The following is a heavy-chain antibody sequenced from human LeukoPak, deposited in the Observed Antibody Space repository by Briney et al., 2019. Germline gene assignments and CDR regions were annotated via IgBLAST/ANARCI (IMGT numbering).Heavy chain of an antibody. D-gene: IGHD3-3*01. Sequence: GGSLRLSCAASGFTFSNAWMSWVRLAPGKGLEWVGRIKSKTDGGTTDYAAPVKGRFTISRDDSKNTLYLQMNSLKTEDTAVYYCTLFWSGYYRVSRPSTRNDYWGQGTLVTVSS. CDR3: TLFWSGYYRVSRPSTRNDY. V-gene: IGHV3-15*01. CDR1: GFTFSNAW. J-gene: IGHJ4*02. CDR2: IKSKTDGGTT.